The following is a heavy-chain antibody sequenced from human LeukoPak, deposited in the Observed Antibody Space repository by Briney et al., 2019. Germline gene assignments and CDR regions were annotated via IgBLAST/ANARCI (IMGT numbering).Heavy chain of an antibody. CDR1: GFTFSSYS. CDR2: ISSSSSTI. J-gene: IGHJ3*02. Sequence: GGSLRLSCAASGFTFSSYSMNWVRQAPGKGLEWVSYISSSSSTIYYADSVKGRFTISRDNSKNTLYLQMNSLRAEDTAVYYCAREGRGIRAFDIWGQGTMVTVSS. V-gene: IGHV3-48*01. D-gene: IGHD3-10*01. CDR3: AREGRGIRAFDI.